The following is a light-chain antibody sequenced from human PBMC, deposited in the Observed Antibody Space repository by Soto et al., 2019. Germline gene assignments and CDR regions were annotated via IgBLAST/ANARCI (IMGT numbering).Light chain of an antibody. V-gene: IGKV1-33*01. Sequence: DIQMTQSPSSLSASVGDRVSITCQASQDISKYLNWYQQKPGKAPKLLIYDASNLETGVPSRFSGSGSGTDFTFTISSLQPEDSATYYCQQYDNLPLPFGGGTKVEIK. CDR1: QDISKY. CDR3: QQYDNLPLP. CDR2: DAS. J-gene: IGKJ4*01.